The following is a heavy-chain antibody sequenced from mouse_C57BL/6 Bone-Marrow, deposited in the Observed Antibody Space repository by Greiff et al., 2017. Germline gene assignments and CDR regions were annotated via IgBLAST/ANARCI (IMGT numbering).Heavy chain of an antibody. D-gene: IGHD3-2*02. CDR2: IDPSDSYT. CDR3: GYSSGPPFAY. V-gene: IGHV1-50*01. CDR1: GYTFTSYW. Sequence: QVQLQQPGAELVKPGASVKLSCKASGYTFTSYWMQWVKQRPGPGLEWIGEIDPSDSYTNYNQKFKGKAILTVDTSYSAAYLQLSSLTSEDSAVYYCGYSSGPPFAYWGQGTLVTVSA. J-gene: IGHJ3*01.